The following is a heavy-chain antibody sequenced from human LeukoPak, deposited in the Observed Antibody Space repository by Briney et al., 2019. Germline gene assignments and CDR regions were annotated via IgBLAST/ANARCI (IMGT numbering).Heavy chain of an antibody. J-gene: IGHJ4*02. V-gene: IGHV1-24*01. CDR1: GYTLTDLS. Sequence: GSSVKVSCSVSGYTLTDLSMHLVRQAPGKGLEWMGGFDPEDGETIYAQKFQGRVTMTEDTSTDTAYMDLSSLRSEDTAVYYCATAFTGVVPKRPYFDYWGQGTVVTVSS. CDR2: FDPEDGET. CDR3: ATAFTGVVPKRPYFDY. D-gene: IGHD2-15*01.